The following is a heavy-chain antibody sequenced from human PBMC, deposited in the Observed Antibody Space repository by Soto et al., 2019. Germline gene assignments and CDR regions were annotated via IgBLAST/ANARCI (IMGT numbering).Heavy chain of an antibody. D-gene: IGHD1-20*01. Sequence: EVQLLESGGGLVQPGGSLRLSCTASGFTFGSYALSWVRQAPGKGLEWVSVISGGGDATYYSDSVKGRFTTSRDNSKNTVYLRMNSLRAEDTAVYYCAKKSLGSITLPALYYFDYWGQGTLVTVSS. CDR2: ISGGGDAT. CDR3: AKKSLGSITLPALYYFDY. J-gene: IGHJ4*02. CDR1: GFTFGSYA. V-gene: IGHV3-23*01.